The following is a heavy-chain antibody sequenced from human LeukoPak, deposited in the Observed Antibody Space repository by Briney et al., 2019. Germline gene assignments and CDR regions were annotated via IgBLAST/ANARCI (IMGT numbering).Heavy chain of an antibody. Sequence: GGSLRLSCAAFGFTFSSYSMNWVRQAPGKGLEWVSYISSRSTTTYYADSVKGRFTISRDNSKNTLYLQMNSLRAEDTAVYYCARGFHFGLDYWGQGTLVTVSS. V-gene: IGHV3-48*01. CDR2: ISSRSTTT. CDR3: ARGFHFGLDY. J-gene: IGHJ4*02. CDR1: GFTFSSYS. D-gene: IGHD2-21*01.